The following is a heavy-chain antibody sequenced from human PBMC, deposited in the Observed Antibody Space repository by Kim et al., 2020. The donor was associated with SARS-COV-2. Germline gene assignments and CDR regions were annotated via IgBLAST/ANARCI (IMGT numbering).Heavy chain of an antibody. J-gene: IGHJ4*02. CDR3: ARSSSVGFDY. D-gene: IGHD3-10*01. V-gene: IGHV1-46*01. Sequence: STSDAQKFQGRVTMTRDTSTSTVYMELSSLRSEDSAVYYCARSSSVGFDYWGQGTLVTVSS. CDR2: ST.